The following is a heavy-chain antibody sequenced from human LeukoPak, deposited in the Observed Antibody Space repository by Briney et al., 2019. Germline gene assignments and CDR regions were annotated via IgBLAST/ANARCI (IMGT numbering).Heavy chain of an antibody. CDR1: GFTFSTYW. CDR3: ARERQNKDFWSGGDY. J-gene: IGHJ4*02. V-gene: IGHV3-7*01. D-gene: IGHD3-3*01. CDR2: IKQDGSEK. Sequence: GGSLRLSCAASGFTFSTYWMSWVRQAPGKGLEWVANIKQDGSEKYYVDSVKGRFTISRDNPKNSLYLQMNTLRPEDTAVYYCARERQNKDFWSGGDYWGQGALVTVSS.